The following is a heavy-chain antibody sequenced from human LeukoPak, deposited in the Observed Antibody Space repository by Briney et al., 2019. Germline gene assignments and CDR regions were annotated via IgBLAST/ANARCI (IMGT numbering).Heavy chain of an antibody. Sequence: PGGSLRLSCAASGFTFSSYGMCWVRQAPGKGLEWVSGISGSGGSTYHADSVKGRFTISRDNSKSTLSLQMNSLRAEDTAVYYCAKGRSSSWYFDYWGQGTLVTVSS. CDR2: ISGSGGST. CDR1: GFTFSSYG. D-gene: IGHD6-13*01. J-gene: IGHJ4*02. CDR3: AKGRSSSWYFDY. V-gene: IGHV3-23*01.